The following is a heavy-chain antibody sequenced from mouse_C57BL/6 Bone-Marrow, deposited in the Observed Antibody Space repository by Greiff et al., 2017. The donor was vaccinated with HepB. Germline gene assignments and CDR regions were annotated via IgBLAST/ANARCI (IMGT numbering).Heavy chain of an antibody. CDR1: GFNIKNTY. CDR2: IDPANGNT. CDR3: ASSRGGYYGAMDY. V-gene: IGHV14-3*01. J-gene: IGHJ4*01. D-gene: IGHD1-2*01. Sequence: DVKLQESVAELVRPGASVKLSCTASGFNIKNTYMHWVKQRPEQGLEWIGRIDPANGNTKYAPKFQGKATITADTSSNTAYLQLSSLTSEDTAIYYCASSRGGYYGAMDYWGQGTSVTVSS.